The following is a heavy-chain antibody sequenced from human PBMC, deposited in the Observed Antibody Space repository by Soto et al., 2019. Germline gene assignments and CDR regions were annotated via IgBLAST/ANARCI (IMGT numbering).Heavy chain of an antibody. Sequence: EVQLVESGGGLVQPGGSLRLSCAASGFTFSSYSMNWVRQAPGKGLEWVSYISSSSSTIYYADSVKGRFTISRDNAKNALYLQMNSLRDEDTAVYYCARDLLIVGPGAFDLWGRGSLVTVSS. D-gene: IGHD3-22*01. CDR1: GFTFSSYS. V-gene: IGHV3-48*02. CDR2: ISSSSSTI. J-gene: IGHJ2*01. CDR3: ARDLLIVGPGAFDL.